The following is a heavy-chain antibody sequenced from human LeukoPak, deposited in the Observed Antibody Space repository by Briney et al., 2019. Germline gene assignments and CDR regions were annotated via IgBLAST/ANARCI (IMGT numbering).Heavy chain of an antibody. J-gene: IGHJ6*03. D-gene: IGHD3-22*01. CDR3: ARGATMIVVDRYYMDV. CDR1: GGSFSGYY. Sequence: SETLSLTCAVYGGSFSGYYWSWIRQPPGKGLEWIGEINHSGSTNYNPSLKSRVTISVDTSKNQFSLKLSSVTAADTAVYYCARGATMIVVDRYYMDVWGKGTTVTISS. V-gene: IGHV4-34*01. CDR2: INHSGST.